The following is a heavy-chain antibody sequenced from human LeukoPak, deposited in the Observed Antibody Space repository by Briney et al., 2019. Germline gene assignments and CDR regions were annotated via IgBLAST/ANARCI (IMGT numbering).Heavy chain of an antibody. J-gene: IGHJ4*02. CDR2: ISSHGGSS. CDR3: ARDYSNHGYLDY. V-gene: IGHV3-64*02. D-gene: IGHD4-11*01. Sequence: GGSLRLSCVASGFTFSTYAIYWLRQAPGKGLQYVSAISSHGGSSYYADSVKGRFTISRDNSENTVYLQMGGLRAEDMAVYYCARDYSNHGYLDYWGQGTLVTASS. CDR1: GFTFSTYA.